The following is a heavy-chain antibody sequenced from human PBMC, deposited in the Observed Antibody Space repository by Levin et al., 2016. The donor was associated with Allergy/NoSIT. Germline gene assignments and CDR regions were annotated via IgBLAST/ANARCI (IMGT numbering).Heavy chain of an antibody. V-gene: IGHV4-31*02. J-gene: IGHJ5*02. Sequence: WIRQPPGKGLEWIGYMYHSGSTYYNPSLKSRLTMSVDTSKNQFSLNLRSVTAADTAVYYCARDLSRDYYDSGSYYRGAFDTWGQGILVTVSS. CDR3: ARDLSRDYYDSGSYYRGAFDT. D-gene: IGHD3-10*01. CDR2: MYHSGST.